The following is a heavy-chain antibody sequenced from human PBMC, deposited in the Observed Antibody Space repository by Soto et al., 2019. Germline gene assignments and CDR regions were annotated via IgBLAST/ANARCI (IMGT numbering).Heavy chain of an antibody. CDR2: IYYSGST. J-gene: IGHJ5*02. CDR3: ARTYYDFWSGYWRWFDP. D-gene: IGHD3-3*01. V-gene: IGHV4-59*11. Sequence: TSETLPLTWTVSGGSISGLYWSWIRQPQGKGLEWIGYIYYSGSTNYNPSLKSRVTISIDTSKNQFSLKLSSVTAADTAVYYCARTYYDFWSGYWRWFDPWGQGTLVTVSS. CDR1: GGSISGLY.